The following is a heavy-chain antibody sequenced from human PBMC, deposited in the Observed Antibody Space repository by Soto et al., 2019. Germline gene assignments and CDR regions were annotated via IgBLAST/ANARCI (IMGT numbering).Heavy chain of an antibody. J-gene: IGHJ4*02. CDR1: GYTFTTHY. Sequence: QVQLVQSGTEVKKPGASVKVSCEASGYTFTTHYMHWVRQAPGQGLEWMGIINPSGGRTTYALKFQGRVTLTSDTSTKTIYMELTSLRSEDTAVYYCARAGENYGSGTFSPPLRYYFNSWGQGTLVTVSS. CDR3: ARAGENYGSGTFSPPLRYYFNS. D-gene: IGHD3-10*01. V-gene: IGHV1-46*01. CDR2: INPSGGRT.